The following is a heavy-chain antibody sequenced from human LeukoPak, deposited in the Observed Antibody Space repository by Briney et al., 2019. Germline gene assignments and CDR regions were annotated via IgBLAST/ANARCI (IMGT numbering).Heavy chain of an antibody. CDR3: ARVTLRTDAFDI. CDR1: GGSFSGYY. J-gene: IGHJ3*02. CDR2: IYYSGST. Sequence: SETLSLTCAVYGGSFSGYYWCWIRQPPGKGLEWIGYIYYSGSTYYNPSLKSRVTISVDTSKNQFSLKLSSVTAADTAVYYCARVTLRTDAFDIWGQGTMVTVSS. V-gene: IGHV4-30-4*01. D-gene: IGHD5-12*01.